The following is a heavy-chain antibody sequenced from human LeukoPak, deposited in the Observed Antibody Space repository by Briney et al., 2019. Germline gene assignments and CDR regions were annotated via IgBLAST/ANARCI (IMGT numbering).Heavy chain of an antibody. Sequence: GGSLRLSCAASGFTFSRYWRHWVRQAPGKGLVWVSRIKSDGGTNYADSVKGRFTISRDNAKNTVSLQMNSLRAEDTGVYYCARAPSEIGGYYPEYFRHWGQGTRVTVSS. J-gene: IGHJ1*01. CDR3: ARAPSEIGGYYPEYFRH. D-gene: IGHD3-22*01. CDR1: GFTFSRYW. V-gene: IGHV3-74*01. CDR2: IKSDGGT.